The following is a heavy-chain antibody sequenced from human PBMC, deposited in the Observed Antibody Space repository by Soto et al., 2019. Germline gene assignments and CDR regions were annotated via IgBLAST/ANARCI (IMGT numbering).Heavy chain of an antibody. J-gene: IGHJ4*02. V-gene: IGHV3-74*01. CDR1: GFTLNSYW. Sequence: EVQLVESGGGLVQPGGSLRLSCAASGFTLNSYWMHWVRQAPGKGLVWVSRINSDGSSTSYEDSVKGRFTSSRDNARNRLYLQMTSLGADDTAVYYCVRVAYGALRHWGQGALITVSS. CDR3: VRVAYGALRH. D-gene: IGHD4-17*01. CDR2: INSDGSST.